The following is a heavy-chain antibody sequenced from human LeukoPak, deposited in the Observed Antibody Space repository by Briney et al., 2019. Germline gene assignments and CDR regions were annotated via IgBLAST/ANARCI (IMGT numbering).Heavy chain of an antibody. D-gene: IGHD6-13*01. Sequence: SETLSLTCTVSGGSMSSYYWNWIRQPPGKGLEWIGYIYYSGSTNYNPSLKSRVTISVDTSKNQFTLKLSSVTAADTAVYYCARGYGSGYSSSWPLYWGQGTLVTVSS. CDR2: IYYSGST. V-gene: IGHV4-59*01. CDR3: ARGYGSGYSSSWPLY. J-gene: IGHJ4*02. CDR1: GGSMSSYY.